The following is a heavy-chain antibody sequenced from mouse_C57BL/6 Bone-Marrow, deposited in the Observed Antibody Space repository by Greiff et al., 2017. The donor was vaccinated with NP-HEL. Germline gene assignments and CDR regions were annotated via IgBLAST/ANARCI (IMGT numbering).Heavy chain of an antibody. Sequence: QVQLQQSGAELVKPGASVKISCKASGYAFSSYWMNWVKQRPGKGLEWIGQIYPGDGDTNYNGKFKGKATLTADKSSSTAYMQLSSLTSEDSAVYFWARARRAITTVVATDYLDYWGQGTTLTVSS. V-gene: IGHV1-80*01. CDR1: GYAFSSYW. CDR3: ARARRAITTVVATDYLDY. D-gene: IGHD1-1*01. CDR2: IYPGDGDT. J-gene: IGHJ2*01.